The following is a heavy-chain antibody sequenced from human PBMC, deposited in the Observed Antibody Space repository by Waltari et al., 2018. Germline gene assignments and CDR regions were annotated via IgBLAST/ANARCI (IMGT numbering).Heavy chain of an antibody. D-gene: IGHD4-17*01. J-gene: IGHJ2*01. Sequence: QVQLVQSGAEVKKPGSSVKVSCKASGGTFSSYAISWVRQAPGQGLEWMGGIIPIFGTANYAQKFQGRVTITADESTSTAYMELSSLRSEDTAVYYCATLDYGGNAHWYFDLWGRGTLVTVSS. V-gene: IGHV1-69*01. CDR3: ATLDYGGNAHWYFDL. CDR2: IIPIFGTA. CDR1: GGTFSSYA.